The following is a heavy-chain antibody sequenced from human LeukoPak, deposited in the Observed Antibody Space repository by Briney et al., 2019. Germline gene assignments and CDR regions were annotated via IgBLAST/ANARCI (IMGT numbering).Heavy chain of an antibody. CDR2: IKSKTDGGTS. CDR1: GLNFNNAW. J-gene: IGHJ3*02. CDR3: ATDPGEWEPI. D-gene: IGHD1-26*01. Sequence: GGSLRLSCATSGLNFNNAWMSWFRQAPGKGLEWVGRIKSKTDGGTSDYAAPVQSRFTISRDDSKNTLYLQMNSLKIEDTAVYYCATDPGEWEPIWGQGTMVTVSS. V-gene: IGHV3-15*01.